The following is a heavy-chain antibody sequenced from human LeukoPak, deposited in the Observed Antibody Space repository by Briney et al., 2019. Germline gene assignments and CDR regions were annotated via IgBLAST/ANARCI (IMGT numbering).Heavy chain of an antibody. CDR2: IYYSGST. D-gene: IGHD3-22*01. CDR1: GGSISSGSYF. V-gene: IGHV4-39*01. Sequence: SETPSLTCTVSGGSISSGSYFWSWIRQPPGKGLEWIGNIYYSGSTYYNPSLKSRVTISVDTSKNQFSLKPSSVTAADTAVYYCARHHSACDSSGYYLGFDAFDIWGQGTMVTVSS. J-gene: IGHJ3*02. CDR3: ARHHSACDSSGYYLGFDAFDI.